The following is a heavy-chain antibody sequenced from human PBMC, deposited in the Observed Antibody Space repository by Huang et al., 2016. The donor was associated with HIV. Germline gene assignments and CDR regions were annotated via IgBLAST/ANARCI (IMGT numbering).Heavy chain of an antibody. J-gene: IGHJ3*02. CDR2: NSASSGET. Sequence: QLRLVQSGAEVKQPGASVWFSCQASGYAFSDYGVSWVRQTPGPGPEWVVWNSASSGETNNGQRFQGRVNLTTDTSTTTVYMDLRSIRSDDKAGYYWAGDPKYHSFPYCRKRRGIEIWGQGTVVTVSS. V-gene: IGHV1-18*04. D-gene: IGHD3-16*01. CDR1: GYAFSDYG. CDR3: AGDPKYHSFPYCRKRRGIEI.